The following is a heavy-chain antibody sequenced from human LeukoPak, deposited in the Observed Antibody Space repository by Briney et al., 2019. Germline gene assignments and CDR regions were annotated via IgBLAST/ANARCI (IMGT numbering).Heavy chain of an antibody. D-gene: IGHD3-22*01. J-gene: IGHJ3*02. Sequence: GASVKVSCKASGYTFTSYGISWVRQAPGQGLEWMGWISGYNGNTNYAQNLQGRVTMTTDTSTSTAYMDLRSLRSDDTAVYYCAREFSGGYFYGLAFDIWGQGKKVTVSS. V-gene: IGHV1-18*01. CDR2: ISGYNGNT. CDR1: GYTFTSYG. CDR3: AREFSGGYFYGLAFDI.